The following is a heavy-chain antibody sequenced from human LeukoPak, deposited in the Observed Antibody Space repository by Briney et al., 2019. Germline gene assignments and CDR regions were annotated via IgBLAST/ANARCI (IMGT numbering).Heavy chain of an antibody. V-gene: IGHV3-23*01. J-gene: IGHJ4*02. CDR3: AKELGSSYYIFDY. CDR2: ISGSGDST. CDR1: GFTFSSYA. Sequence: GGSLRLSCAASGFTFSSYAMSWVRQAPGKGLEWVSTISGSGDSTYYADSVKGRFTFSRDNSKNTLYLRMNSLRAEDTAVYYCAKELGSSYYIFDYWGQGTLVTVSS. D-gene: IGHD3-22*01.